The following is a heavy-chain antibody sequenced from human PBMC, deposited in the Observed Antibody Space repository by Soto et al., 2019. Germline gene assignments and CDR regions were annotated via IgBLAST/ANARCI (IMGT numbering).Heavy chain of an antibody. V-gene: IGHV1-18*04. J-gene: IGHJ4*02. Sequence: QFQMVQSGAELKQTGASVKISCKTSGYTFSSYSINWVRQAPGQGLEWMAWISTYSGNTHYAERVQGRVTVTLDKSARTAFMEMRGLTADDTAVYFCARDNGYYDLWGQGTLVTVSS. CDR3: ARDNGYYDL. CDR1: GYTFSSYS. CDR2: ISTYSGNT.